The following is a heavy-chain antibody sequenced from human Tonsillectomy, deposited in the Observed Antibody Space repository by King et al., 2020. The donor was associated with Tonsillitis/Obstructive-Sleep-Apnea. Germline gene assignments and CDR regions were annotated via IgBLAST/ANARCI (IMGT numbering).Heavy chain of an antibody. CDR3: ARDPLGYCSGGSCRNFFDY. CDR1: GFTFSSYG. Sequence: VQLVESGGGVVQPGRSLRLSCAASGFTFSSYGMHWVSQAPGKGLEWVAVIWYDGSNKYYADSVKGRFTISRDNSKNTLYLQMNSLRAEDTAVYYCARDPLGYCSGGSCRNFFDYWGQGTLVTVSS. J-gene: IGHJ4*02. CDR2: IWYDGSNK. V-gene: IGHV3-33*01. D-gene: IGHD2-15*01.